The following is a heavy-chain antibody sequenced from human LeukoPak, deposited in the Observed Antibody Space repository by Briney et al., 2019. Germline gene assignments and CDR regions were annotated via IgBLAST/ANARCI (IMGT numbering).Heavy chain of an antibody. V-gene: IGHV3-48*03. D-gene: IGHD1-1*01. Sequence: PGGSLRLSCAASGFTFGNYEMNWVRQVPGKGLEWISYISGSGGIMFYADSVKGRFTISRDNAKNSVYLQMSSLKAEDTAVYYCAREYPDNGDGWGYWGQGTLVTVSS. CDR1: GFTFGNYE. J-gene: IGHJ4*02. CDR3: AREYPDNGDGWGY. CDR2: ISGSGGIM.